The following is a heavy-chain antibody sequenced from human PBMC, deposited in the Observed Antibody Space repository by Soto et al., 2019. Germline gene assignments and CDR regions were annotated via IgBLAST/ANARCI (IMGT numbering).Heavy chain of an antibody. V-gene: IGHV4-34*01. Sequence: SETLSLTCAVYGGSFSGYYWSWIRQPPGKGLEWIGEINHSGSTNYNPSLKSRVTISVDTSKNQFSLKLSSVTAADTAVYYCARMKRITMIVVVITEFYDYWGQGTLVTVSS. J-gene: IGHJ4*02. CDR2: INHSGST. CDR3: ARMKRITMIVVVITEFYDY. CDR1: GGSFSGYY. D-gene: IGHD3-22*01.